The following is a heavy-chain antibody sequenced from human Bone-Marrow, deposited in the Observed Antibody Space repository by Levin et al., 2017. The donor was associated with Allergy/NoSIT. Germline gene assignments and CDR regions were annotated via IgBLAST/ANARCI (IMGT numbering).Heavy chain of an antibody. CDR1: GFTFEDYG. CDR3: AKVRAAASGTGYFDS. Sequence: HPGESLKISCEASGFTFEDYGMHWVRQVPGKGLQWVSGITAKSDNIGYADSVKGRFTVSRDNAKKSLFLQMNSLRPEDTALYYCAKVRAAASGTGYFDSWGQGAWVTVSS. V-gene: IGHV3-9*01. D-gene: IGHD1-26*01. CDR2: ITAKSDNI. J-gene: IGHJ4*02.